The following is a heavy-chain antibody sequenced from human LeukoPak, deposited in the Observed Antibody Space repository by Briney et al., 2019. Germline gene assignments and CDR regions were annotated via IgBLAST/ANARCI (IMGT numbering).Heavy chain of an antibody. D-gene: IGHD1-26*01. J-gene: IGHJ4*02. CDR2: MNPNSGNT. Sequence: ASVKVSCKASGYTFTSSDISWVRQATGQGLEWMGWMNPNSGNTGYAQKFQGRVTMTEDTSTDTAYMELSSLKSEDTAGYYCGTVGAAFGFFDYWGQGTLVTVSS. V-gene: IGHV1-8*01. CDR1: GYTFTSSD. CDR3: GTVGAAFGFFDY.